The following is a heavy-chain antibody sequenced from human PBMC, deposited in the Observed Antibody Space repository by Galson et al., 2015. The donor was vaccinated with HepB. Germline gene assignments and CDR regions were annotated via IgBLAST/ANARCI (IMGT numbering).Heavy chain of an antibody. J-gene: IGHJ3*02. CDR3: TTGPTPYCGGDCYSGRAFDI. V-gene: IGHV3-15*01. Sequence: SLRLSCAASGFTFSNAWMSWVRQAPGKGLEWVGRIKSKTDGGTTDYAAPVKGRFTISRDDSKNTLYLQMNSLKTEDTAVYYCTTGPTPYCGGDCYSGRAFDIWGQGTMVTVSS. CDR2: IKSKTDGGTT. D-gene: IGHD2-21*02. CDR1: GFTFSNAW.